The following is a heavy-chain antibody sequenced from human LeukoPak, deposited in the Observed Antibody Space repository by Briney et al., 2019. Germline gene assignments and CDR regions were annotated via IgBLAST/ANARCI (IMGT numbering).Heavy chain of an antibody. CDR3: ARDESYGLLDY. CDR1: GFTVSSSY. D-gene: IGHD5-18*01. Sequence: GGSLRLSCAASGFTVSSSYMSWVRQAPGKGLEWVSVIYGGGSAYYADSVKGRFTISRDNSKNTLYLQMNSLRAEDTAVYYCARDESYGLLDYWGQGTLVTVSS. J-gene: IGHJ4*02. CDR2: IYGGGSA. V-gene: IGHV3-53*01.